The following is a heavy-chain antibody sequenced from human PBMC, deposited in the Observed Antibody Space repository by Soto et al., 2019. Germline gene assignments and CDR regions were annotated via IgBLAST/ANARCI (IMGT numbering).Heavy chain of an antibody. J-gene: IGHJ6*02. CDR1: GGTFSSYA. CDR2: IIPIFGTA. V-gene: IGHV1-69*13. Sequence: SVKVSCKASGGTFSSYAISWVRQAPGQGLEWMGGIIPIFGTANYAQKFQGRVTITADESTSTAYMELSSLRSEDTAVYYCARGEPKWNEEPYYYGMDVWGQGTTVTVSS. D-gene: IGHD1-1*01. CDR3: ARGEPKWNEEPYYYGMDV.